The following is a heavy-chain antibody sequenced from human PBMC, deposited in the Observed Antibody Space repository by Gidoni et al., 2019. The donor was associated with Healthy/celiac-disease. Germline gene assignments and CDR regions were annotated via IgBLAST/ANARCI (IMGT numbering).Heavy chain of an antibody. Sequence: QVQLVESGGGVVQPGRSLRLSCAASGFTFSSYGMPWVRQAPGKGLEWVAVIWYDGRNKYYADSVKGRVTISRDNSKNTLYLQMNSLRAEDTAVYYCAREMRRAARPPRDYYYYGMDVWGQGTTVTVSS. D-gene: IGHD6-6*01. CDR2: IWYDGRNK. J-gene: IGHJ6*02. CDR3: AREMRRAARPPRDYYYYGMDV. V-gene: IGHV3-33*01. CDR1: GFTFSSYG.